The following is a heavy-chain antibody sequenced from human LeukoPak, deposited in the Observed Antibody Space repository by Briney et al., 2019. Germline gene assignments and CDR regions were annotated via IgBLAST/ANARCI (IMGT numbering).Heavy chain of an antibody. CDR1: GFTFSNAW. J-gene: IGHJ3*02. D-gene: IGHD5-18*01. CDR2: IKSKTDGGTT. CDR3: TTDQSLQLWLLDAFDI. Sequence: PGGSLRLSCAASGFTFSNAWMSWVRQAPGKGLEWVGRIKSKTDGGTTDYAAPVKGRFTISRDDSKNTLYLQMNSLKTEDTAVYYCTTDQSLQLWLLDAFDIWGQGTMVTVSS. V-gene: IGHV3-15*01.